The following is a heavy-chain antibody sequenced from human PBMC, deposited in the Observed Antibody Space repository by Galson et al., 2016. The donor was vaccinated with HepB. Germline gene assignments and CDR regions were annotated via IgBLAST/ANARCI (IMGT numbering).Heavy chain of an antibody. D-gene: IGHD6-13*01. J-gene: IGHJ5*02. CDR2: VSDSGST. CDR1: GGSLTTYS. Sequence: SETLSLTCSISGGSLTTYSLNWIRQPPGKGLEWIGNVSDSGSTTYNPSLESRVTTSIDTSKKQFSLKLTSVTAADTAVYYCARHKVSATEGGFDAWGQGTLVTVSS. V-gene: IGHV4-59*01. CDR3: ARHKVSATEGGFDA.